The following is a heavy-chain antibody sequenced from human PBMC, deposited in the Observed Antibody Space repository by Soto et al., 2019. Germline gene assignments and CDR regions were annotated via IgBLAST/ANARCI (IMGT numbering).Heavy chain of an antibody. V-gene: IGHV1-18*01. Sequence: QVQLVQSGAEVKKHGASVKVSCKASGYTFTSYGISWVRQAPGQGLEWRGWISAYNGNTNNAQKLQGRVTMTTDTSPSTADRELRSLRSVDTAEYYGARVGYASDLVDGFDYWGQGTLVTVSS. J-gene: IGHJ4*02. CDR1: GYTFTSYG. CDR2: ISAYNGNT. CDR3: ARVGYASDLVDGFDY. D-gene: IGHD5-12*01.